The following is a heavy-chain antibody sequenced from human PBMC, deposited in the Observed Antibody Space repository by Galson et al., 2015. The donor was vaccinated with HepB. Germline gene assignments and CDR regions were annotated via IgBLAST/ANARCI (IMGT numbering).Heavy chain of an antibody. V-gene: IGHV3-74*01. Sequence: SLRLSCAASGFTFSSYWMHWVRQAPGKGLVWVSRISNDGSSTGYADSVKGRFTISRDNAKNTLYLQMSSLRAEDTAVYYCARGYYGMGVWGQGTTVAVSS. CDR1: GFTFSSYW. CDR2: ISNDGSST. J-gene: IGHJ6*02. CDR3: ARGYYGMGV.